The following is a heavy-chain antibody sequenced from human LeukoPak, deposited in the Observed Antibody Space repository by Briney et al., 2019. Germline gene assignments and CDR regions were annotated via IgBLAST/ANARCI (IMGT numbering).Heavy chain of an antibody. D-gene: IGHD1-26*01. Sequence: PSETLSLTCTVSGGSINSYYWSWIRQPPGKGLEWIGYIYYSGSTNYNPSLKSRVTISVDTSKNQFSLRLSSVTAADTAVYYCARGGIVGATTYFDYWGQGTLVTVSS. V-gene: IGHV4-59*12. CDR3: ARGGIVGATTYFDY. CDR2: IYYSGST. CDR1: GGSINSYY. J-gene: IGHJ4*02.